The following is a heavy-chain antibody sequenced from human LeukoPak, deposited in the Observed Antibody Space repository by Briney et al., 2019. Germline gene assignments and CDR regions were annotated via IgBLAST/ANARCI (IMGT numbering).Heavy chain of an antibody. J-gene: IGHJ4*02. CDR2: IWYDGSNK. CDR3: AKIDSRGSTWDY. Sequence: GGSLRLSCAASGFTFSSYGMHWVRQAPGKGLEWVAVIWYDGSNKYYADSVKGRFTISRDNSKNTLYLQMNSLRAEDTAVYYCAKIDSRGSTWDYWGQGTLVTVSS. CDR1: GFTFSSYG. V-gene: IGHV3-33*06. D-gene: IGHD3-22*01.